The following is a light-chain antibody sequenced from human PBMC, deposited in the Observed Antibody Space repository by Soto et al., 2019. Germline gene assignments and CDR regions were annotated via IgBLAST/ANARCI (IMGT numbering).Light chain of an antibody. CDR1: QSISSW. J-gene: IGKJ1*01. Sequence: DIQMTQSPSTLPASVGDRVTITCRASQSISSWLAWYQQKPGKAPKLLIYDASSLESGVPSRFSGSGSGTEFTLTLSSLQPDDFATYYCQQYNSYWTSGQGTKVDIK. CDR3: QQYNSYWT. V-gene: IGKV1-5*01. CDR2: DAS.